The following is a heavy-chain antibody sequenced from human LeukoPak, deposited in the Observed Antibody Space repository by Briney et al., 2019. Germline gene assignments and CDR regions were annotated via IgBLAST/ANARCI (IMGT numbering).Heavy chain of an antibody. CDR1: GFTFSSYG. V-gene: IGHV3-33*01. D-gene: IGHD6-13*01. J-gene: IGHJ4*02. CDR2: IWYDGSNK. Sequence: GGSLRLSCAASGFTFSSYGMHWVRRAPGKGLEWVAVIWYDGSNKYYADSVKGRFTISRDNSKNTLYLQMNSLRAEDTAVYYCARGSIAAAGFDYWGQGTLVTVSS. CDR3: ARGSIAAAGFDY.